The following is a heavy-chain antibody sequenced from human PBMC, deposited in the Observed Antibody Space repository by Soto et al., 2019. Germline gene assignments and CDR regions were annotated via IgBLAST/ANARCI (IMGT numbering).Heavy chain of an antibody. J-gene: IGHJ4*02. V-gene: IGHV3-33*01. CDR1: GFNFREYG. CDR2: TYYDGSNK. Sequence: QVQLVESGGGVVQAGRSLRLSCAASGFNFREYGMHWVRQAPGRGLQWVALTYYDGSNKYYADSVKGRFTISRDNSKNTLYLQMNSLRAEDTAVYYCARGRGSSSPFDYWGQGTLVTVSS. D-gene: IGHD1-26*01. CDR3: ARGRGSSSPFDY.